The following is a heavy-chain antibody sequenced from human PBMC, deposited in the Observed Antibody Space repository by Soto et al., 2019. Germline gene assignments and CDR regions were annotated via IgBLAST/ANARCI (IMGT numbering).Heavy chain of an antibody. J-gene: IGHJ4*02. Sequence: GESLKISCAASGFTFSDHYMDWVRQAPGKGLEWVGRTRNKANSYTTEYAASVKGRFTISRDDSKNSLYLQMNSLKTEDTALYYCVSVSGSYYYHYWGQGTLVAVSS. D-gene: IGHD3-10*01. CDR3: VSVSGSYYYHY. CDR1: GFTFSDHY. V-gene: IGHV3-72*01. CDR2: TRNKANSYTT.